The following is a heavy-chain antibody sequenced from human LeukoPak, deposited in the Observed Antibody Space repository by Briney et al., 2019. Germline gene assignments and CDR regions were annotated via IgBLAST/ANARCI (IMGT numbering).Heavy chain of an antibody. CDR3: ARGRIQLNYYMDV. D-gene: IGHD5-18*01. Sequence: EASVKVSCKASGYTFTSYGISWVRQAPGQGLEWMGWISSYNGNTNYAQKLQGRVTMTTDTSTSTAYMEPRSLRSDDTAVYYCARGRIQLNYYMDVWGKGTTVTVSS. J-gene: IGHJ6*03. V-gene: IGHV1-18*01. CDR2: ISSYNGNT. CDR1: GYTFTSYG.